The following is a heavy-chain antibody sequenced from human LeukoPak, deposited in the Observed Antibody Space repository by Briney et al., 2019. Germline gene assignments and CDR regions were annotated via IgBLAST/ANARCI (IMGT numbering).Heavy chain of an antibody. J-gene: IGHJ5*02. D-gene: IGHD5-12*01. V-gene: IGHV3-9*01. Sequence: GGSLRLSCAASGFSFDDYAMHWVRQAPGKGLEWVSGISWNSGSIGYADSVKGRFTISRDNAKNSLYLQMNSLRAEDTALYYCAKARSGYDLRCGSKGFDPWGQGTLVTVSS. CDR1: GFSFDDYA. CDR3: AKARSGYDLRCGSKGFDP. CDR2: ISWNSGSI.